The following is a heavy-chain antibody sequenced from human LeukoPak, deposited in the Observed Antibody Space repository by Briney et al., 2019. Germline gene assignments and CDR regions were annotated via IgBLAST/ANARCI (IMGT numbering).Heavy chain of an antibody. CDR1: GFTFSSYA. D-gene: IGHD5-12*01. J-gene: IGHJ4*02. CDR3: AKVLNIVATITLMYYFDY. V-gene: IGHV3-23*01. CDR2: ISGSGGST. Sequence: PGGSLRLSCAASGFTFSSYAMNWVRQAPGKGLEWVSGISGSGGSTNYADSVKGRFTISRDNSKNTLYLQMNSLKAEDTAVYYCAKVLNIVATITLMYYFDYWGQGTLVTVSS.